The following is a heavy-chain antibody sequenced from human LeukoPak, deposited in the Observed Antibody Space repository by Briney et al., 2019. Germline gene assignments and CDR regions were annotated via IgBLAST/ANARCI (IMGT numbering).Heavy chain of an antibody. CDR1: GYTFTGYY. D-gene: IGHD3-10*01. J-gene: IGHJ5*02. Sequence: ASVKVSCKASGYTFTGYYMHWVRQAPGQGLEWMGWINPNSGGTNYAQKFQGRVTMTRDTSISTAYMELSRLRSDDTAVYYCAITAGSGSYFNWFDPWGQGTLVTVSS. V-gene: IGHV1-2*02. CDR3: AITAGSGSYFNWFDP. CDR2: INPNSGGT.